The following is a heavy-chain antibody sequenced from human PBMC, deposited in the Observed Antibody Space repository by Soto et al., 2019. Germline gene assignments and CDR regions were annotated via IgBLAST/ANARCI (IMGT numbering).Heavy chain of an antibody. CDR1: GYTFTSYD. V-gene: IGHV1-18*01. J-gene: IGHJ6*02. CDR3: ARDEGSSRVARSYYYGMDV. CDR2: INPFYGST. Sequence: ASVKVSCKASGYTFTSYDMSWVRQAPGQGLEWVGWINPFYGSTNYAQTLQGRVTLTTDTSTSTAYMELSSLRSEDTAVYYCARDEGSSRVARSYYYGMDVWGQGTTVTVSS. D-gene: IGHD2-15*01.